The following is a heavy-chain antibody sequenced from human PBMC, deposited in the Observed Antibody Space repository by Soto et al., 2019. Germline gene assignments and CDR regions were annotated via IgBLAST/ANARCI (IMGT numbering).Heavy chain of an antibody. Sequence: QMYLVESGGGVVQPGRSLRLSCAASGFTFGAYTMHWVRQAPGKGLEWVAAISYDGNSERYTDPVKGRFTVSRDNPSDTLYLQMNSLRVEDTAVYYCARDGYSGRSDGFDIWGQGTMVTVS. V-gene: IGHV3-30*14. CDR2: ISYDGNSE. J-gene: IGHJ3*02. CDR3: ARDGYSGRSDGFDI. CDR1: GFTFGAYT. D-gene: IGHD5-12*01.